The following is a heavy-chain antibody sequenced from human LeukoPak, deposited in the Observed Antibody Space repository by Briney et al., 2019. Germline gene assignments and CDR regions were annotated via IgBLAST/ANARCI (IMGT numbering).Heavy chain of an antibody. D-gene: IGHD3-16*01. CDR2: ISSSSSYI. J-gene: IGHJ4*02. CDR3: ARDLGNAGGYDY. V-gene: IGHV3-21*01. CDR1: GFTFSSYS. Sequence: PGGSLRLSCAASGFTFSSYSMNWVRQAPGKGLEWVSSISSSSSYIYYADSVKGRFTISRDNAKNSLYLQMNSLRAEDTAVYYCARDLGNAGGYDYWGQGTLVTVSS.